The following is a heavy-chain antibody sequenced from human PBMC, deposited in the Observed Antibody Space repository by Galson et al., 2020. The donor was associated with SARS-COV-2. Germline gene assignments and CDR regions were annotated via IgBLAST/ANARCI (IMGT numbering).Heavy chain of an antibody. Sequence: GGSLRLSCAASGLTFDAYAMHWVRQAPGKGLEWVSGISWNSGRIGYEDSVKGRFTISRDNAKNSLYLQMNSLRAEDTALYYCARGLDSTGYNWFDPWGQGTLVTVSS. J-gene: IGHJ5*02. CDR1: GLTFDAYA. CDR2: ISWNSGRI. V-gene: IGHV3-9*01. D-gene: IGHD3-22*01. CDR3: ARGLDSTGYNWFDP.